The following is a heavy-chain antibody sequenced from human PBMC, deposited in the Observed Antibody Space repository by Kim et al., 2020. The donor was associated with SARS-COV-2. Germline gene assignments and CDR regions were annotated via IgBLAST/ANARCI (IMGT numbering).Heavy chain of an antibody. J-gene: IGHJ5*02. V-gene: IGHV4-34*01. CDR3: ARVTVVTPGWFDP. Sequence: NPSLKSRVTISVATSKNQFSLKLSSVTAADTAVYYCARVTVVTPGWFDPWGQGTLVTVSS. D-gene: IGHD2-15*01.